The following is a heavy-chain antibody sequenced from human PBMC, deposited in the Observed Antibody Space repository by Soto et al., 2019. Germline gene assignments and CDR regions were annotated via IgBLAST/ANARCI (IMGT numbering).Heavy chain of an antibody. CDR2: ISASSSTI. D-gene: IGHD1-26*01. CDR1: GFTFSDYY. CDR3: GRRGGSSSNYFFYAMDV. V-gene: IGHV3-11*01. Sequence: QVQLVESGGGLVKPGGSLRLSCAASGFTFSDYYMNWVRQAPGKGLEWVAYISASSSTIFYGDSVKGRFTISRDNAKNSLSLQMDRLRAEDTGVYYCGRRGGSSSNYFFYAMDVWGQGTTVTVS. J-gene: IGHJ6*02.